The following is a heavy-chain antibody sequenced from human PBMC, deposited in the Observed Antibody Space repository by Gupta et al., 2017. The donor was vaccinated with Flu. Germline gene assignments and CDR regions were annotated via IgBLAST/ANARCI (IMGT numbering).Heavy chain of an antibody. J-gene: IGHJ4*02. CDR1: GFAFGDHA. V-gene: IGHV3-49*04. CDR3: ARAARAAGGLEDS. D-gene: IGHD6-13*01. CDR2: IRSNSFGGTT. Sequence: EVQLVESGGGLVQPGRSLSLSCTPSGFAFGDHAVNWVRQAPGKGLEWVGFIRSNSFGGTTEYAASVKGRFTISRDDSKSIADLQMNRLRTEDTALYYCARAARAAGGLEDSWCLGTLVT.